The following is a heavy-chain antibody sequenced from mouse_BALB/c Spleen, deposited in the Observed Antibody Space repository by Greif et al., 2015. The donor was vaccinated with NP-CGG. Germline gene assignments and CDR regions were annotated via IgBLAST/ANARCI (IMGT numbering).Heavy chain of an antibody. D-gene: IGHD4-1*01. V-gene: IGHV2-6-4*01. CDR2: IWGGGST. CDR1: GFSLSRYS. Sequence: QVQLQQSGPGPVAPSQSLSITCTVSGFSLSRYSVHWVRKPPGKGLEWLGMIWGGGSTDYNSALKSRLSISKDNSKSQVFLKMNSLQTDDTAMYYCASSANWEGWFAYWGQGTLVTVSA. J-gene: IGHJ3*01. CDR3: ASSANWEGWFAY.